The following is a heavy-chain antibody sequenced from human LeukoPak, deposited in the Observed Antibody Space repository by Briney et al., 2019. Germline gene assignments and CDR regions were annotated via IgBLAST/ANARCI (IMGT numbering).Heavy chain of an antibody. D-gene: IGHD1-1*01. J-gene: IGHJ6*02. CDR1: GGFFSDYY. Sequence: KPSETLSLTSAVYGGFFSDYYWSWIRQPPGKGLECNWEINHSGSINYNPSLKSRVTISVDTPKNQFSVKLSSVTAADTAVYYCARGGTTGPHMYGFDVWGQGTTVTASS. CDR2: INHSGSI. V-gene: IGHV4-34*01. CDR3: ARGGTTGPHMYGFDV.